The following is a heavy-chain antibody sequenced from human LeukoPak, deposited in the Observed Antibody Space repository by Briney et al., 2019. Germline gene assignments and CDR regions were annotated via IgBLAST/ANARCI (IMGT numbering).Heavy chain of an antibody. V-gene: IGHV4-59*01. Sequence: PSETLSLTCTVSGGSISSYYWSWIRQPPGKGLEWIGYIYYSGSTNYNPSLKSRVTISVDTSKNQFSLKLSSVTAADTAVYYCARAGYDYYYYYMDVWGKGTTVTVSS. D-gene: IGHD5-12*01. CDR2: IYYSGST. CDR1: GGSISSYY. J-gene: IGHJ6*03. CDR3: ARAGYDYYYYYMDV.